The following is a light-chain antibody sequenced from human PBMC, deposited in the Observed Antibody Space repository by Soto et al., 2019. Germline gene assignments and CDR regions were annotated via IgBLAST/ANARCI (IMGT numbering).Light chain of an antibody. Sequence: QSALTQPASVSGSPGQSITISCTGTRRDVGGYNYVSWYQQYPGKSPKLLIYEVTHRPSGVSNRFSGSKPGNTASLTISGLQAEDEADYYCSSYTISNTLPFVFGTGTKLTVL. J-gene: IGLJ1*01. V-gene: IGLV2-14*01. CDR2: EVT. CDR3: SSYTISNTLPFV. CDR1: RRDVGGYNY.